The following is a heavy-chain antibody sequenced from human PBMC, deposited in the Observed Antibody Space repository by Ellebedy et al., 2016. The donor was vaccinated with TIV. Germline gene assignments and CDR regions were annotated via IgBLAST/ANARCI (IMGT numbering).Heavy chain of an antibody. D-gene: IGHD4-17*01. V-gene: IGHV3-7*01. CDR3: ATDGSYGDYRSPAHAFVT. CDR2: INQDGSDE. Sequence: GESLKISCAASRFSFSNYWMSWVRQPPGKGLEWVANINQDGSDEYYVDSVKGRFTISRENAKNSLFLQMNSLRAEDTAVYYCATDGSYGDYRSPAHAFVTWGQGTMVTVSS. CDR1: RFSFSNYW. J-gene: IGHJ3*02.